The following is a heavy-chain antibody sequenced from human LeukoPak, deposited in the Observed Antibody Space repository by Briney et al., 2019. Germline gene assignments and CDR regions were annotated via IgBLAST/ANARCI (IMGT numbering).Heavy chain of an antibody. CDR1: GGTFNDYS. D-gene: IGHD2-15*01. V-gene: IGHV1-69*04. CDR3: ARDRPHARYFDY. CDR2: IIPILNVP. J-gene: IGHJ4*02. Sequence: SVKVSCKASGGTFNDYSISWVRQAPGQGLEWMGRIIPILNVPNYAQKFEGRVTITADKSTNTAYMELSSLKSEDTAVYFCARDRPHARYFDYWGQGTLVTVSS.